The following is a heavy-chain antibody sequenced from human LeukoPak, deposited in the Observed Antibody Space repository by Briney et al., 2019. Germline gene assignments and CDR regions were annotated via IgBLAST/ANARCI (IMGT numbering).Heavy chain of an antibody. CDR2: ISSKANTYAT. CDR3: TSQYNSGSGVIY. Sequence: GGSLRLSCAASGFTFSGSAMHWVRQASGKGLEWVGRISSKANTYATAYAASVKGRFAISKDDSKNTAYLQMNSLKTEDTAVYYCTSQYNSGSGVIYWGQGTLVTVSS. CDR1: GFTFSGSA. J-gene: IGHJ4*02. V-gene: IGHV3-73*01. D-gene: IGHD6-19*01.